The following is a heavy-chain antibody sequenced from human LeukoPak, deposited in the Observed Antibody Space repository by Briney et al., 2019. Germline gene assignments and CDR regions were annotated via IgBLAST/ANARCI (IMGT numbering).Heavy chain of an antibody. J-gene: IGHJ4*02. Sequence: PGGSLRLSCAASGFTFDDYAMHLVRRAPGKGLEWVSSISWNSGSIGYADSVKGRFTISRDNAKNSLYLQMNSLRAEDTALYYCAKDISSYYDSSGYQDYWGQGTLVTVSS. CDR2: ISWNSGSI. CDR1: GFTFDDYA. V-gene: IGHV3-9*01. D-gene: IGHD3-22*01. CDR3: AKDISSYYDSSGYQDY.